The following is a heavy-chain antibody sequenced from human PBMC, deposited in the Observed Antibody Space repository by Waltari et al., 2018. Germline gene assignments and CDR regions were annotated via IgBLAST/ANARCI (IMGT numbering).Heavy chain of an antibody. CDR2: IYSGGST. CDR1: GFTVSSNY. D-gene: IGHD6-13*01. Sequence: EVQLVETGGGLIQPGGSLRLSCAASGFTVSSNYMSWVRQAPGKGLEWVSVIYSGGSTYYADSVKGRFTISRDNSKNTLYLQMNSLRAEDTAVYYCASWAAAGRRLFDYWGQGTLVTVSS. CDR3: ASWAAAGRRLFDY. J-gene: IGHJ4*02. V-gene: IGHV3-53*02.